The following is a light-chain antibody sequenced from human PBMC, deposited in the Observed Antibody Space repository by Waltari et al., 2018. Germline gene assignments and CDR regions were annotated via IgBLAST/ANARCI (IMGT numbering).Light chain of an antibody. CDR2: DAS. J-gene: IGKJ4*01. Sequence: DIQMTQSPSSLSASVGDRVTITCQASQDISNYLNWYQPKPGKAPKLLISDASNFETGVPSRVSGSGFGTDFSFTISSLQPEDIATYYCQQYDNLPPSLTFGGGTKVEIK. CDR1: QDISNY. CDR3: QQYDNLPPSLT. V-gene: IGKV1-33*01.